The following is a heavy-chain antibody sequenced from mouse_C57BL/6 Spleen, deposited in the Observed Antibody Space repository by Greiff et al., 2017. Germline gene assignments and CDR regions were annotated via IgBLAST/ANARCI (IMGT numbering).Heavy chain of an antibody. CDR3: ARRDYYGPDFDY. CDR1: GYTFTSYW. J-gene: IGHJ2*01. Sequence: QVQLQQPGAELVKPGASVKMSCKASGYTFTSYWITWVKQRPGQGLEWIGDIYPGSGSTNYTEKFKSKATLTVDTSSSTAYMQLSSLTSEDSAVYYCARRDYYGPDFDYWGQGTTLTVSS. CDR2: IYPGSGST. D-gene: IGHD1-1*01. V-gene: IGHV1-55*01.